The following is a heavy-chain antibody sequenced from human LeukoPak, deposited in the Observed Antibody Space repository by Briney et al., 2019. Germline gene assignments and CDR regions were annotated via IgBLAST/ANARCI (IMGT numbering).Heavy chain of an antibody. D-gene: IGHD2/OR15-2a*01. CDR1: GDSITNSW. Sequence: SETLTLTCTVYGDSITNSWWSWVRQSPGKGLEWIGYIYATGTTNYNPSLMSRFTFSVDKSKNQFSLRLSSVTAADTAVYYCARQRRQSFSSPLYWGQGTLVTVSS. J-gene: IGHJ4*02. V-gene: IGHV4-4*09. CDR3: ARQRRQSFSSPLY. CDR2: IYATGTT.